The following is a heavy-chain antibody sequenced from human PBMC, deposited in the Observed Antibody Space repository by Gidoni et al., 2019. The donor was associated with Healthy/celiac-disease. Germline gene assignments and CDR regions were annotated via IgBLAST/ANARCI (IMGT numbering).Heavy chain of an antibody. Sequence: QLQLQESGPGLVKPSETLSLTCTVSGGSISSSSYYWGWIRQPPGKGLEWIGSIYYSGSTYYNPSLKSRVTISVDTSKNQFSLKLSSVTAADTAVYYCARAPGYCSSTSCYRDYYYGMDVWGQGTTVTVSS. CDR2: IYYSGST. J-gene: IGHJ6*02. CDR3: ARAPGYCSSTSCYRDYYYGMDV. CDR1: GGSISSSSYY. D-gene: IGHD2-2*02. V-gene: IGHV4-39*07.